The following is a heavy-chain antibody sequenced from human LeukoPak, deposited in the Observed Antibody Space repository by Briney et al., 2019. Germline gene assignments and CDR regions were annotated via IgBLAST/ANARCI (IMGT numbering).Heavy chain of an antibody. CDR3: AREGSLSNYYDSSGYPDY. CDR2: ISAYNGNT. CDR1: GYSFTSYW. V-gene: IGHV1-18*04. Sequence: KSGESLKISCKCSGYSFTSYWIGWVRQAPGQGLEWMGWISAYNGNTNYAQKLQGRVTMTTDTSTSTAYMELRSLRSDDTAVYYCAREGSLSNYYDSSGYPDYWGQGTLVTVSS. J-gene: IGHJ4*02. D-gene: IGHD3-22*01.